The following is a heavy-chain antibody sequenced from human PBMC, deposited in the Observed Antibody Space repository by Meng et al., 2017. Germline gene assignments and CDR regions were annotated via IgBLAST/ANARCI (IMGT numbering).Heavy chain of an antibody. Sequence: QVALVGSGRGVGTPGTSLRLSCAASEFTFSSYAMHWVRQAPGKGLEWVAVISYDGSNKYYADSVKGRFTISRDNSKNTLYLQMNSLRAEDTAVYYCASMGYWGQGTLVTVSS. CDR1: EFTFSSYA. V-gene: IGHV3-30*01. CDR3: ASMGY. J-gene: IGHJ4*02. D-gene: IGHD3-10*01. CDR2: ISYDGSNK.